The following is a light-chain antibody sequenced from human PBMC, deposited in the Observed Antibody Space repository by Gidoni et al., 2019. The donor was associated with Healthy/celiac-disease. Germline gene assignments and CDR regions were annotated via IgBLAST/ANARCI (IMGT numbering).Light chain of an antibody. CDR2: QDS. CDR3: QAWDSSTGV. V-gene: IGLV3-1*01. Sequence: SYELTQPPSVSVSPGQAASITCSGDKLGDKYACWYQQQPGHAPVLVIYQDSKRPSGIPERFSGSNSGNTATLTISGTQAMDEADYYCQAWDSSTGVFGGGTKLTVL. CDR1: KLGDKY. J-gene: IGLJ2*01.